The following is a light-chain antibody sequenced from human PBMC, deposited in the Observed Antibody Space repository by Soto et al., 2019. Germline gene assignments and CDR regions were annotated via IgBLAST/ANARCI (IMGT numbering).Light chain of an antibody. J-gene: IGLJ2*01. Sequence: QSALTQPASVSGSPGQSITISCTGTSSDVGGYNYVSWYQQHPGKAPKLMIYDVSNRPSGVSNRCSGSKSGNTASLTISGLQAEDEADYYCCSYTSSSTQGFGGGTKLTVL. CDR2: DVS. CDR3: CSYTSSSTQG. CDR1: SSDVGGYNY. V-gene: IGLV2-14*01.